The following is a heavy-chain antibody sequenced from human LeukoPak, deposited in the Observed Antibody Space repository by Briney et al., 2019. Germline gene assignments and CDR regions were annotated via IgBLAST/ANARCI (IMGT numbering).Heavy chain of an antibody. Sequence: GASVKVSCKASGYTFTGYYKHWVRQAPGQGLEWMGWINPNSGGTNYAQKFRGRVTMTRDTSISTAYMELSRLRSDDTAVYYCARDGGQYYDSSGYSGFPDYWGQGTLVTVSS. CDR2: INPNSGGT. CDR1: GYTFTGYY. CDR3: ARDGGQYYDSSGYSGFPDY. D-gene: IGHD3-22*01. V-gene: IGHV1-2*02. J-gene: IGHJ4*02.